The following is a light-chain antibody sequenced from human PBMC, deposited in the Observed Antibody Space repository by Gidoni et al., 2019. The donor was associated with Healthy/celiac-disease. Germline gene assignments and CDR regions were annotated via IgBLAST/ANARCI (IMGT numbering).Light chain of an antibody. J-gene: IGKJ3*01. CDR2: DAS. V-gene: IGKV1-33*01. CDR1: QDISNY. Sequence: DIQMTQSPSSLSASVGDRVTITCQASQDISNYLNWYQQKPGKAPKLLIYDASNLETGVPSRFSGSGSGTDFTFTISSLKPEDIATYYCQQYDNLPPFTFGPGTKVEIK. CDR3: QQYDNLPPFT.